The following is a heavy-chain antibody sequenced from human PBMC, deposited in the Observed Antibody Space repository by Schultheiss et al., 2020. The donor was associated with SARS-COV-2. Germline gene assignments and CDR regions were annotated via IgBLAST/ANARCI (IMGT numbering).Heavy chain of an antibody. Sequence: GGSLRLSCAASGFTFSSYAMSWVRQAPGKGLEWVSAISGSGGSTYYADSVKGRFTISRDNSKNTLYLQMNSLRAEDTAVYYCAGARLGYYYYMDVWGKGTTVTVSS. D-gene: IGHD6-6*01. CDR3: AGARLGYYYYMDV. CDR1: GFTFSSYA. CDR2: ISGSGGST. V-gene: IGHV3-23*01. J-gene: IGHJ6*03.